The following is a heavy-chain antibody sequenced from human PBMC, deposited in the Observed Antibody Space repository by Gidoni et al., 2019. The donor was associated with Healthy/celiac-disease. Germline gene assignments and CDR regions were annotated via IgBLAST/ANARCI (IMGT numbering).Heavy chain of an antibody. CDR3: ARLGSIVEAFDI. Sequence: QLQLQESGPGLVKPSETLSLTCTVPGGSISSSSYYWGWIRQPPGKWLEWIGSIYYSGSTYYTPSLKSRVTISVDTSKNQFSLKLSSVTAADTAVYYCARLGSIVEAFDIWGQGTMVTVSS. D-gene: IGHD1-26*01. J-gene: IGHJ3*02. CDR2: IYYSGST. V-gene: IGHV4-39*01. CDR1: GGSISSSSYY.